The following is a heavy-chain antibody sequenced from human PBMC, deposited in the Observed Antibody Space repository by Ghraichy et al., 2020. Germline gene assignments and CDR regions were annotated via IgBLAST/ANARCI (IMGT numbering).Heavy chain of an antibody. CDR3: ARDQAAAGLDY. D-gene: IGHD6-13*01. CDR2: ISSSSSYI. CDR1: GFTFSSYS. Sequence: GGPLRLSCAASGFTFSSYSMNWVRQAPGKGLEWVSSISSSSSYIYYADSVKGRFTISRDNAKNSLYLQMNSLRAEDTAVYYCARDQAAAGLDYWGQGTLVTVSP. V-gene: IGHV3-21*01. J-gene: IGHJ4*02.